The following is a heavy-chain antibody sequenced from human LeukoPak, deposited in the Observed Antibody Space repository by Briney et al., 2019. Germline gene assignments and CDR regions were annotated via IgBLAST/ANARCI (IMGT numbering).Heavy chain of an antibody. D-gene: IGHD6-19*01. CDR3: AREVAGALDY. V-gene: IGHV3-66*01. CDR1: GFTVSSND. Sequence: GGSLRLSCAASGFTVSSNDMSWVRQAPGKGLEWVSVIYSGGSTYYADSVKGRFTIPRDNSKNTLYLQMNSLRAEDTAVYYCAREVAGALDYWGQGTLVTVSS. J-gene: IGHJ4*02. CDR2: IYSGGST.